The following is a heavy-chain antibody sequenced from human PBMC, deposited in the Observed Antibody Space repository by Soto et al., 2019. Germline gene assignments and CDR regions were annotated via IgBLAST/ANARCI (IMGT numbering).Heavy chain of an antibody. D-gene: IGHD2-21*02. CDR3: AREDDGGDRASYGLEG. CDR2: IHYTGSI. V-gene: IGHV4-30-4*08. Sequence: SETLSLTCAVSGGSISSEYFHWTWIRQSPGKGLEWIGYIHYTGSIMYNPSFKSRLTMAVDTTKNQFSLQLTSVTAADTAVYFCAREDDGGDRASYGLEGWGQGTTVTVAS. J-gene: IGHJ6*02. CDR1: GGSISSEYFH.